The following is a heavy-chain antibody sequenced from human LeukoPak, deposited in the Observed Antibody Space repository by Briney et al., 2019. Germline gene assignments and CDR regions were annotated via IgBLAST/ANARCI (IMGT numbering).Heavy chain of an antibody. V-gene: IGHV3-48*04. Sequence: GGSLRLSCAASGFTFSSYSMNWVRQAPGKGLEWVSYISSSSSTIYYADSVKGRVTISRDNAKNSLYLQMNSLRAEDTAVYYCARDENYYGSGSYYGYFDYWGQGTLVTVSS. CDR1: GFTFSSYS. D-gene: IGHD3-10*01. J-gene: IGHJ4*02. CDR2: ISSSSSTI. CDR3: ARDENYYGSGSYYGYFDY.